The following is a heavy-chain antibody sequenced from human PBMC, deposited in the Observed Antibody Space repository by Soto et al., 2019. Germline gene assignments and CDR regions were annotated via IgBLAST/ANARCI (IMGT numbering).Heavy chain of an antibody. CDR1: YGYINSYY. J-gene: IGHJ5*02. V-gene: IGHV4-59*01. Sequence: ASEPQSVTSTVAYGYINSYYWSWIRKKPGKGMEWIGYISYGGSTNYNPALKSRVTISVDTSKSHFSLKLSSVTAADTAVYYCAKDSGYNYGYFRWFDPWGQGTLVTVSS. D-gene: IGHD5-18*01. CDR2: ISYGGST. CDR3: AKDSGYNYGYFRWFDP.